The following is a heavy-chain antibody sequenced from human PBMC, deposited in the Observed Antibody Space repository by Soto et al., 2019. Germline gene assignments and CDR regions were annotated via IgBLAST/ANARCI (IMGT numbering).Heavy chain of an antibody. D-gene: IGHD6-6*01. Sequence: PGGALRRSCAASGFTFSNYAMSWVRQAPGKGLEWVSVIYSGGSTYYADSVKGRFTISRDNSKNTLYLQMNSLRAEDTAVYYCARDLGIAARDAFDIRGQGTLVIVS. CDR3: ARDLGIAARDAFDI. V-gene: IGHV3-53*01. CDR2: IYSGGST. J-gene: IGHJ3*02. CDR1: GFTFSNYA.